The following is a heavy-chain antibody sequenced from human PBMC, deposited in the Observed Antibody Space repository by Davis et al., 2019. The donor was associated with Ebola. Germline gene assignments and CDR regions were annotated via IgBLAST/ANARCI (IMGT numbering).Heavy chain of an antibody. CDR2: IVLGSGNT. D-gene: IGHD6-19*01. CDR1: GFNFSTSA. J-gene: IGHJ5*02. Sequence: ASSVKVSCQASGFNFSTSALQWVRQTRGERLEWPGWIVLGSGNTESAQRFQERVTITRDMSTSTVYLELRRLRSDDTAVYYCAADPVAGRFGNWGQGTLVSVSS. CDR3: AADPVAGRFGN. V-gene: IGHV1-58*01.